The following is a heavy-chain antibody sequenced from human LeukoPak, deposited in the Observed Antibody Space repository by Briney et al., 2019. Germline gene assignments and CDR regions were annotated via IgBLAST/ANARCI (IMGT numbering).Heavy chain of an antibody. CDR1: GGSFSGYF. D-gene: IGHD3-22*01. CDR2: INHSGST. Sequence: NTSETLSLTCAVYGGSFSGYFWSWIRQPPGKGLEWIGEINHSGSTNYNPSLKSRVTISVDTSKNQFSLKLSSVTAADTAVYYCARLKDYYDSSGYYTAIGYFDYWGQGTLVTASS. CDR3: ARLKDYYDSSGYYTAIGYFDY. J-gene: IGHJ4*02. V-gene: IGHV4-34*01.